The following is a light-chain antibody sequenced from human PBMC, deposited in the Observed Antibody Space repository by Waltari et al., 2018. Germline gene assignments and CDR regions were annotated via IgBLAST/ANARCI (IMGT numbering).Light chain of an antibody. CDR2: EAS. V-gene: IGKV3D-15*01. CDR1: QRVRSD. J-gene: IGKJ2*01. CDR3: QQYNDWPYT. Sequence: RVMTQSPASLSVSPGERVTLYCTASQRVRSDLAWFQQKPGRAPRLLIHEASTRVTGIPPRFSASGSGTEFTLTISSLQSEDFAIYYCQQYNDWPYTFGQGSKLEIK.